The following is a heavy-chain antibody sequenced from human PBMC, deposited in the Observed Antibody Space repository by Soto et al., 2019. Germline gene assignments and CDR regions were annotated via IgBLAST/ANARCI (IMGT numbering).Heavy chain of an antibody. D-gene: IGHD1-26*01. CDR3: ARDRSQASMDV. V-gene: IGHV3-66*01. Sequence: GGSLRLSCAASGFSVSDNYMNWVRQAPGKGLEWVSVTYIGGSTYYADSVKGRFTISRDNSKNTLSLQMNSLRAEDTAVYYCARDRSQASMDVWGQGTTVTVSS. CDR1: GFSVSDNY. J-gene: IGHJ6*02. CDR2: TYIGGST.